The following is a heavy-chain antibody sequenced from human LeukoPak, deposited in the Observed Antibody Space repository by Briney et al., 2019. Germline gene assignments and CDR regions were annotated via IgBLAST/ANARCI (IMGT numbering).Heavy chain of an antibody. CDR2: INPSGGST. V-gene: IGHV1-46*01. CDR1: GYTFTGYY. J-gene: IGHJ4*02. CDR3: ASTAEYGDYQGY. Sequence: ASVKVSCKASGYTFTGYYMHWVRQAPGQGLEWMGIINPSGGSTSYAQKFQGRVTMTRDMSTSTVYTELSSLRSEDTAVYYCASTAEYGDYQGYWGQGTLVTVSS. D-gene: IGHD4-17*01.